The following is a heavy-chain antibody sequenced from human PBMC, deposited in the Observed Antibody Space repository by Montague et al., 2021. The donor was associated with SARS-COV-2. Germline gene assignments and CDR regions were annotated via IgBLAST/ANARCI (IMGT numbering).Heavy chain of an antibody. D-gene: IGHD6-13*01. Sequence: SETRSLTCTVSGGSISSYYWSWIRQPPGKGLKWIGYIFNSGSTNYNPSLKSRVTISVDTSKNQLSLRLRSVTAADTAVYYCVRVGVSNWYSFFDYWGQGTLVTVSS. J-gene: IGHJ4*02. CDR3: VRVGVSNWYSFFDY. V-gene: IGHV4-59*01. CDR1: GGSISSYY. CDR2: IFNSGST.